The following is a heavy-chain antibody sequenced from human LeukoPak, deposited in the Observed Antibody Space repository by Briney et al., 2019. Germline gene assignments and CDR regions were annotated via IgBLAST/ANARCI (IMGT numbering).Heavy chain of an antibody. CDR3: ARVPDILTGYWFTYYFDY. J-gene: IGHJ4*02. CDR1: GSTFSSYG. V-gene: IGHV3-30*02. Sequence: GGSLRLSCAASGSTFSSYGMHWVRQAPGKGLEWVAFIRYDGSNKYYADSVKGRFTISRDNSKNTLYLQMNSLRAEDTAVYYCARVPDILTGYWFTYYFDYWGQGTLVTVSS. CDR2: IRYDGSNK. D-gene: IGHD3-9*01.